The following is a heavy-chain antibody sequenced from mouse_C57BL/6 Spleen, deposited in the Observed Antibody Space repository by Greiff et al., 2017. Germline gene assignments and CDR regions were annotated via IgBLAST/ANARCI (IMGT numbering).Heavy chain of an antibody. J-gene: IGHJ2*01. Sequence: VQLKQSGPVLVKPGASVKMSCKASGYTFTDYYMNWVKQSHGKSLEWIGVINPYNGGTSYNQKFKGKATLTVDKSSSTAYMELNSLTSEDSAVYYCARDRDVDYWGQGTTLTVSS. V-gene: IGHV1-19*01. D-gene: IGHD3-3*01. CDR3: ARDRDVDY. CDR2: INPYNGGT. CDR1: GYTFTDYY.